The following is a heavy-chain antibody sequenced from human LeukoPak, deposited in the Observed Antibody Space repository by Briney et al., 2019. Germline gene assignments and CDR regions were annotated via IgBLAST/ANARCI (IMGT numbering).Heavy chain of an antibody. V-gene: IGHV3-72*01. CDR3: TTLMGRAQKFGH. Sequence: PGGSLRVSCVASGFTFRDHYMDWLGPAPGKGREGLGRRKNKVNSFNTQYAASVKGRFSISRDYSKNALNLQMNSLETEDTAMYYCTTLMGRAQKFGHWGQGTLVTVSS. CDR1: GFTFRDHY. J-gene: IGHJ4*02. D-gene: IGHD3-16*01. CDR2: RKNKVNSFNT.